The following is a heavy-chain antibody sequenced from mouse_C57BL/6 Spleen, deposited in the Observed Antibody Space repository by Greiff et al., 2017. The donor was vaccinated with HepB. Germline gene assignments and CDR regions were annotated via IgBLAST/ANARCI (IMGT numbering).Heavy chain of an antibody. CDR2: IDPSDSAT. V-gene: IGHV1-50*01. J-gene: IGHJ2*01. Sequence: QVQLQQPGAELVKPGASVKLSCKASGYTFTSYWMQWVKQRPGQGLEWIGEIDPSDSATNYNQKFKGKATLTVDTSASTAYMQLSSLTSEDSAVYYCARGNYFDYWGQGTTLTVSS. CDR3: ARGNYFDY. CDR1: GYTFTSYW.